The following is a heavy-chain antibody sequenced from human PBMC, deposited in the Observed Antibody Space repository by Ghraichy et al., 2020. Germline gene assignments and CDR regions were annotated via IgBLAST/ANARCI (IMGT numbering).Heavy chain of an antibody. V-gene: IGHV1-18*04. Sequence: ASVKVSCKASTYTFTSYGINWVRQAPGQGLEWMGWISAYSGNTRYAQGFQGRVTMTTDTSTSTAYMELRSLTSDDTAVYYCARASRTSGPTYYLDFWGQGTPVTVSS. CDR2: ISAYSGNT. J-gene: IGHJ4*02. D-gene: IGHD2-2*01. CDR1: TYTFTSYG. CDR3: ARASRTSGPTYYLDF.